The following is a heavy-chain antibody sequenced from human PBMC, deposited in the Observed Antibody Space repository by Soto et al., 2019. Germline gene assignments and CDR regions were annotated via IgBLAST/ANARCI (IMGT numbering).Heavy chain of an antibody. CDR3: ARDPHTIVGPNLSYGMDV. CDR2: INAGNGNT. J-gene: IGHJ6*02. V-gene: IGHV1-3*01. Sequence: QVQLVQSGAEVKKPGASVKVSCKASGYTFTSYAMHWVRQAPGQRLEWMGWINAGNGNTKYSQKFQGTDTITRDTSASTAYMELSCPRSEYTAVYYCARDPHTIVGPNLSYGMDVWGQGTTVTVSS. D-gene: IGHD3-3*01. CDR1: GYTFTSYA.